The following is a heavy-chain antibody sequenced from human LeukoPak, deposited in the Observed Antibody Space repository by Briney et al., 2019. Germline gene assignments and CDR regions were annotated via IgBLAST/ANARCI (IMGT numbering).Heavy chain of an antibody. V-gene: IGHV4-31*03. Sequence: SETLSLTCTVSGGSISSGGYYWRWIRQHPGKGLEWIGYIYYSGSTYYNPSLKSRVTISVDTSKNQFSLKLSSVTAADTAVYYCARERGPLAAAGTLDYWGQGTLVTVSS. CDR3: ARERGPLAAAGTLDY. CDR1: GGSISSGGYY. J-gene: IGHJ4*02. D-gene: IGHD6-13*01. CDR2: IYYSGST.